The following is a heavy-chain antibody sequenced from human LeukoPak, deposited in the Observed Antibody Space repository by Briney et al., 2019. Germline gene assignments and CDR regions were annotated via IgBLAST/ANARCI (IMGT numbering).Heavy chain of an antibody. Sequence: GGSLRLSCAASGFTFSSYGMHWVRQAPGKGLEWVAVISYDGSNKYYADSVKGRFTISRDNSKNTLYLQMNSLRAEDTAVYYCARGEWSSSPFDFWGQGTLVTVSS. CDR2: ISYDGSNK. CDR3: ARGEWSSSPFDF. V-gene: IGHV3-30*03. J-gene: IGHJ4*02. D-gene: IGHD6-6*01. CDR1: GFTFSSYG.